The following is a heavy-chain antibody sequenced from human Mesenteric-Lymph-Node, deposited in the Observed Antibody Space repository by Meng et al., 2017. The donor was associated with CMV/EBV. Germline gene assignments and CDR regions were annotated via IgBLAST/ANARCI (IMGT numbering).Heavy chain of an antibody. CDR1: GYTFTSYY. D-gene: IGHD6-6*01. J-gene: IGHJ6*02. CDR2: IIPILDTA. CDR3: AREGSSSLRYYYYGMDV. Sequence: SVKVSCKASGYTFTSYYMHWVRQAPGQGLEWMGGIIPILDTANYAQKFQGRVRITADKSTSTAYMELSSLRSEDTAVYYCAREGSSSLRYYYYGMDVWGQGTTVTVSS. V-gene: IGHV1-69*10.